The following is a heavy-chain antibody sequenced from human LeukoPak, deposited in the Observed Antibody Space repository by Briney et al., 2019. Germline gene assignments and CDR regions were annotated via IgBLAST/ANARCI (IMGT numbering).Heavy chain of an antibody. CDR1: GYTFTSYW. D-gene: IGHD3-22*01. V-gene: IGHV5-51*01. Sequence: GESLKISCKGSGYTFTSYWIDWVRQMPGKGLEWMGIIYPGDSDTRYSPSFQGQVTISADKSISTAYLQWSSLKASDTAMYYCARSSDRNYDSSTYAPLDYWGQGTLVTVSS. CDR2: IYPGDSDT. CDR3: ARSSDRNYDSSTYAPLDY. J-gene: IGHJ4*02.